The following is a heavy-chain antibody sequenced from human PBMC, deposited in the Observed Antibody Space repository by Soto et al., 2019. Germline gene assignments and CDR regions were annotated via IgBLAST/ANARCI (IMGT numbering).Heavy chain of an antibody. D-gene: IGHD2-8*01. J-gene: IGHJ3*02. V-gene: IGHV1-8*01. CDR3: ARDGLSGGDAFDI. CDR2: INPNNGDT. CDR1: GYTFTTYD. Sequence: QVHLVQSGPEVTTPGASVKVSCKASGYTFTTYDISWVRQAPGQGLEWMGWINPNNGDTVYAQTFQGRVTLTRDTSITTAYMELSGLKSEDTAVYYCARDGLSGGDAFDIWGQGTMVVVSS.